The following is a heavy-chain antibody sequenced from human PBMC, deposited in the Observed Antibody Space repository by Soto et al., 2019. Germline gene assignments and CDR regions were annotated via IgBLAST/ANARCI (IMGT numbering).Heavy chain of an antibody. J-gene: IGHJ6*02. CDR1: GYTFTGSY. V-gene: IGHV1-2*02. Sequence: QVQLVQSGAEVKTPGASVRVSCKASGYTFTGSYIHWVREAPGQGLEWMGWINPQTGGTSYAQKFQGRVTLSRDTSINTAYLELSRLTFDDAAVYFCARERYQVISDGMDVWGQGTTVTVSS. CDR3: ARERYQVISDGMDV. CDR2: INPQTGGT. D-gene: IGHD2-2*01.